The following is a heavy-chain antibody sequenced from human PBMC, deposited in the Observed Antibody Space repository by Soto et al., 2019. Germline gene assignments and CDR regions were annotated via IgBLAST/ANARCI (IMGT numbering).Heavy chain of an antibody. Sequence: GGSLRLSCAASGFTFSSYDMHWVRQATGKGLEWVSAIGTAGDTYYPGSVKGRFTISRENAKNSLYLQMNSLRAEDTAVYYCARSPVTTVNYYYYGMDVWGQGTTVTVSS. V-gene: IGHV3-13*01. CDR1: GFTFSSYD. CDR3: ARSPVTTVNYYYYGMDV. J-gene: IGHJ6*02. D-gene: IGHD4-4*01. CDR2: IGTAGDT.